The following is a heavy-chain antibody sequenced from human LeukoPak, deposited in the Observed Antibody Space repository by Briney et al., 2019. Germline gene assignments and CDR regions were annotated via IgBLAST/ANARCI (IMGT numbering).Heavy chain of an antibody. V-gene: IGHV3-21*01. D-gene: IGHD3-22*01. Sequence: GGSLRLSCAASGFTFNTYSMNWVRQAPGKGLEWVSSISSSSTNIYYADLVKGRFTISRDNAKNSLYLQMNSLRGEDTAVYYCARDGRNYYDSSGYYFDYWGQGTLVTVSS. CDR2: ISSSSTNI. CDR3: ARDGRNYYDSSGYYFDY. J-gene: IGHJ4*02. CDR1: GFTFNTYS.